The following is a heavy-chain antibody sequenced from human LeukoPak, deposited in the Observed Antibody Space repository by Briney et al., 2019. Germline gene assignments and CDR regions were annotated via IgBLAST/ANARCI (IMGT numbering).Heavy chain of an antibody. CDR2: IYSDGNT. J-gene: IGHJ5*02. D-gene: IGHD3-16*02. Sequence: GGSLRLSCAASGFTVSSNYMSWVRQAPGKGLERVSVIYSDGNTYYADSVKGRFTISRDNSKNTLYLQMNNLRAEDTAVYYCARYSYREWLDPWGQGTLVTVSS. CDR3: ARYSYREWLDP. V-gene: IGHV3-53*01. CDR1: GFTVSSNY.